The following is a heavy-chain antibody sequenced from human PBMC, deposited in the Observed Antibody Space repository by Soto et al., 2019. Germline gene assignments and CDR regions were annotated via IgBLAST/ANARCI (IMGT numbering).Heavy chain of an antibody. D-gene: IGHD6-6*01. Sequence: GGSLRLSCTASGFTFGDYAMSWFRQAPGKGLEWVGFIRSKAYGGTTEYAASVKGRFTISRDDSKSIAYLQMNSLKTEDTAVYYCTRSIARSHRQLDPWGQGTLVTVSS. J-gene: IGHJ5*02. CDR2: IRSKAYGGTT. CDR1: GFTFGDYA. CDR3: TRSIARSHRQLDP. V-gene: IGHV3-49*03.